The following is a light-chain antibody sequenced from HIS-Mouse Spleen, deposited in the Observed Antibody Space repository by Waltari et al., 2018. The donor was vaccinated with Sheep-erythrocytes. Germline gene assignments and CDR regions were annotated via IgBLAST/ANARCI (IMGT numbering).Light chain of an antibody. J-gene: IGLJ2*01. CDR3: SSYTSSSTFVV. CDR2: DVS. CDR1: SSDVGGYNY. Sequence: QSALTQPASVSGSPGLSITISCTGTSSDVGGYNYVSWYQQHPVKAPKLMIYDVSNRPSGVSNRFSGAKSGHTDSLTISGLQAEDEADYYCSSYTSSSTFVVFGGGTKLTVL. V-gene: IGLV2-14*03.